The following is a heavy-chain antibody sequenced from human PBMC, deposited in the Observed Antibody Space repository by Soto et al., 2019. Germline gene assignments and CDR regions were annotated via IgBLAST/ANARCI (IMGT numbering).Heavy chain of an antibody. CDR2: IDYTGGTT. Sequence: VGSLRLSCAASGFTFSILAMGWVPQAPGKGLEWVSVIDYTGGTTYYTDSVKGRFTISRDNSKKMLYLQMNSLRAEDTAVYYCAKDATRTDGWYYFDYWGQGALVTVSS. D-gene: IGHD6-19*01. V-gene: IGHV3-23*01. CDR3: AKDATRTDGWYYFDY. J-gene: IGHJ4*02. CDR1: GFTFSILA.